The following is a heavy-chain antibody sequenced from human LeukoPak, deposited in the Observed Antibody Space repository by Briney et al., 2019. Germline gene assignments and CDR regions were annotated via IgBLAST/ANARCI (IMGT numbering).Heavy chain of an antibody. CDR1: GYTFSRYD. CDR2: MNPDSNNI. CDR3: ARGLQNGDDSSGYYGY. J-gene: IGHJ4*02. V-gene: IGHV1-8*03. Sequence: ASVKVSCKASGYTFSRYDINWVRQATGQGLEWMAWMNPDSNNIGYSQNFQGRLTITRDTSISTAYMELSSLTFEDTAVYYCARGLQNGDDSSGYYGYWGQGTLVTVSS. D-gene: IGHD3-22*01.